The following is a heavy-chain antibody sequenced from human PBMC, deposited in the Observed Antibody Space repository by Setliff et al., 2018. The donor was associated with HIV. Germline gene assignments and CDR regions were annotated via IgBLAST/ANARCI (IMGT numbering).Heavy chain of an antibody. CDR3: ARGLSFYDPGGFDY. D-gene: IGHD3-22*01. CDR1: GGSFSGYY. J-gene: IGHJ4*02. Sequence: SETLSLTCAVYGGSFSGYYWSWIRQPPGKGLEWIGEINHSGSTNYNPSLKGRVTMSVDTSKNQFSLKLSSVTAADTAVYYCARGLSFYDPGGFDYWGQGTLGTVSS. V-gene: IGHV4-34*01. CDR2: INHSGST.